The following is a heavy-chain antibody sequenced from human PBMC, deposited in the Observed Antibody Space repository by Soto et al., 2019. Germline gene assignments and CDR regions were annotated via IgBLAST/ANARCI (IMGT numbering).Heavy chain of an antibody. Sequence: GESLKISCKGSGYSFTSYWIGWVRLLPGKGLEWMGIIHPADSDTRYSPSFQGRFTISRDNSKNTVYLQINALRAEDTAVYYCARDFSMVIVAPGYWGQGTLVTVSS. CDR2: IHPADSDT. CDR1: GYSFTSYW. J-gene: IGHJ4*02. D-gene: IGHD5-12*01. V-gene: IGHV5-51*01. CDR3: ARDFSMVIVAPGY.